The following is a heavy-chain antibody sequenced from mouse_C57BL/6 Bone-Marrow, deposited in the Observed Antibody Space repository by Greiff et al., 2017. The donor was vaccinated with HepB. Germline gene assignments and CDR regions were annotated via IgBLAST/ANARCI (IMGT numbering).Heavy chain of an antibody. CDR1: GFSLTSYA. J-gene: IGHJ1*03. V-gene: IGHV2-9-1*01. CDR2: IWTGGGT. CDR3: ARKGKFITTVGYWYFDV. Sequence: VKLMESGPGLVAPSQSLSITCTVSGFSLTSYAISWVRQPPGKGLEWLGVIWTGGGTNYNSALKSRLSISKDNSKSQVFLKMNSLQTDDTARYYCARKGKFITTVGYWYFDVWGTGTTVTVSS. D-gene: IGHD1-1*01.